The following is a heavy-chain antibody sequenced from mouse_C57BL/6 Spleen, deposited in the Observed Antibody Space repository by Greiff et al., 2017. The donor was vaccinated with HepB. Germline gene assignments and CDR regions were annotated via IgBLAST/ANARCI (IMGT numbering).Heavy chain of an antibody. CDR1: GYTFTSYG. J-gene: IGHJ4*01. Sequence: QVQLKQSGAELARPGASVKLSCKASGYTFTSYGISWVKQRTGQGLEWIGEIYPRSGNTYYNEKFKGKATLTADKSSSTAYMELRSLTSEDSAVYFCARGNYGYDEEYYYAMDYWGQGTSVTVSS. D-gene: IGHD2-2*01. V-gene: IGHV1-81*01. CDR2: IYPRSGNT. CDR3: ARGNYGYDEEYYYAMDY.